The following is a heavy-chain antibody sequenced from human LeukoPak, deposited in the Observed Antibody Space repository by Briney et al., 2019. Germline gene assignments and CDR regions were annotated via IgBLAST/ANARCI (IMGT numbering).Heavy chain of an antibody. D-gene: IGHD3-22*01. J-gene: IGHJ4*02. CDR3: AKDRRSTSGYSEHDY. CDR1: GFTFSSYA. Sequence: SGGSLRLSCAASGFTFSSYAMSWVRQAPGKGLEWVSAISGSGGSTYYADSVKGRFTISRDYSRNTLHLQMNSLRAEDTAIYYCAKDRRSTSGYSEHDYWGQGTLVTVSS. CDR2: ISGSGGST. V-gene: IGHV3-23*01.